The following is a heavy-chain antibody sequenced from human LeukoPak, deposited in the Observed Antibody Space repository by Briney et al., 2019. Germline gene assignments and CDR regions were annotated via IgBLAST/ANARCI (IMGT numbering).Heavy chain of an antibody. D-gene: IGHD3-3*01. CDR2: ISSSGSTI. J-gene: IGHJ4*02. CDR3: ASLLRFLEWLDY. V-gene: IGHV3-48*03. Sequence: GGSLRLSCAASGFTFSSYEMNWVRQAPGKWLEWVSYISSSGSTIYYADSVKGRFTISRDNAKNSLYLQMNSLRAEDTAVYYCASLLRFLEWLDYWGQGTLVTVSS. CDR1: GFTFSSYE.